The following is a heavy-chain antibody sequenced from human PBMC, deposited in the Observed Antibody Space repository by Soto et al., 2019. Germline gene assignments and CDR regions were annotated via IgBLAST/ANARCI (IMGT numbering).Heavy chain of an antibody. CDR2: INHSGST. V-gene: IGHV4-34*01. CDR3: ARFRDILTGQLNFWYYYYGMDV. CDR1: GGSFSGYY. J-gene: IGHJ6*02. Sequence: PSETLSLTCAVYGGSFSGYYWSWIRQPPGKGLEWIGEINHSGSTNYNPSLKSRVTISVDTSKNQFSLKLSSVTAADTAVYYCARFRDILTGQLNFWYYYYGMDVWGQGTTVTVSS. D-gene: IGHD3-9*01.